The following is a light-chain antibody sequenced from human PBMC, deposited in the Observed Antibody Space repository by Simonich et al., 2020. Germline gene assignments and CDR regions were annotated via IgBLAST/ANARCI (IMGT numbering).Light chain of an antibody. V-gene: IGKV3D-20*01. Sequence: EIVLTQSPGTLSLSPGERATLSCRASQSVSSSYLAWYQQKPSLAPRLLIYDASSRATGIPDRFSGSGSGTDFTLTISRLEPEDFAVYYCQQYGSSPEFTFGPGTKVDIK. J-gene: IGKJ3*01. CDR3: QQYGSSPEFT. CDR1: QSVSSSY. CDR2: DAS.